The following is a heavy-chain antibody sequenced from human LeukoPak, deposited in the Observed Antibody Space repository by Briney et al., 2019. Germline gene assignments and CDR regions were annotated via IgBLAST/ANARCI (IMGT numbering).Heavy chain of an antibody. CDR2: IYYSGST. CDR1: GGSISSSSYY. D-gene: IGHD4-23*01. V-gene: IGHV4-39*07. Sequence: SETLSLTCTVSGGSISSSSYYWGWIRQPPGKGLEWIGSIYYSGSTYYNPSLKSRVTISVGTSKNQFSLKLSSVTAADTAVYYCARGYGGFRVEGRYFHSWGQGTLVTVSS. J-gene: IGHJ4*02. CDR3: ARGYGGFRVEGRYFHS.